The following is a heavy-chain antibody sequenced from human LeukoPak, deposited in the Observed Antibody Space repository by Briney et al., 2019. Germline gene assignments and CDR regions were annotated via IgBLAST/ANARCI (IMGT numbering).Heavy chain of an antibody. J-gene: IGHJ4*02. Sequence: GGSLRLSCAASGFTFSSYWMHWVRQVPAKGLVWVSRITSEGSSTSYADSVKGRFTISRDNAKNTLYLQMNSLRAEDTAVYYCARGSSVVALDWGQGTLVTVSP. D-gene: IGHD2-15*01. CDR1: GFTFSSYW. CDR3: ARGSSVVALD. V-gene: IGHV3-74*01. CDR2: ITSEGSST.